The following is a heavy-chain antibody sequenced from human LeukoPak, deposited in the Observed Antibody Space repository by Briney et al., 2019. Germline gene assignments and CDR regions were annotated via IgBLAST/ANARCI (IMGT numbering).Heavy chain of an antibody. V-gene: IGHV1-69*06. CDR3: ARSDGGNEHHFDY. D-gene: IGHD4-23*01. J-gene: IGHJ4*02. Sequence: SVKVSCKASGGTFSSYAISWVRQARGQGLEWMGGIIPIFGTANYAQKFQGRVTITADKSTSTAYMELSSLRSEDTAVYYCARSDGGNEHHFDYWGQGTLVTVSS. CDR1: GGTFSSYA. CDR2: IIPIFGTA.